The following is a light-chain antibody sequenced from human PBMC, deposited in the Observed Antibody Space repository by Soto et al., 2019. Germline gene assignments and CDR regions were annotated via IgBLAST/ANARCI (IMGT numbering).Light chain of an antibody. CDR3: QQRSSWPPT. V-gene: IGKV3-11*01. Sequence: ETVLTQSPATLSLSPGERATLSRRASESVGSFLAWYRQKPGQAPRLLIFDASNRATGIPVRFSGSGSGTDFTLTISSLEPEDFAVYYCQQRSSWPPTFGQRTRLEI. J-gene: IGKJ5*01. CDR2: DAS. CDR1: ESVGSF.